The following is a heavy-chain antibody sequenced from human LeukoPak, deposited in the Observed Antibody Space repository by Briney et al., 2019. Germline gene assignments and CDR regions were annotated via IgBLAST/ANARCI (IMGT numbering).Heavy chain of an antibody. CDR3: ASFAVAGRDHFDY. D-gene: IGHD6-19*01. Sequence: SETLSLTCTVSGGSISSYYWSWIRQPPGKGLEWIGYIYYSGSTNYNPSLKSRVTISVDTSKNQFSVKLNYVTAADTAVYYCASFAVAGRDHFDYWGQGTLVTVSS. J-gene: IGHJ4*02. CDR2: IYYSGST. V-gene: IGHV4-59*08. CDR1: GGSISSYY.